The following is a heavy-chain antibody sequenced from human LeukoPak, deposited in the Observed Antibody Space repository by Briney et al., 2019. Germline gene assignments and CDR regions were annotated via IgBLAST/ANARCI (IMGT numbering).Heavy chain of an antibody. CDR2: IIPIFGTA. CDR3: ARDRTRTGYSSGWYHDY. Sequence: SVKVSCKASGGTFSSYAISWVRQAPGQGLELMGGIIPIFGTANYAQKFQGRVTITADESTSTAYMELSSLRSEDTAVYYCARDRTRTGYSSGWYHDYWGQGTLVTVSS. J-gene: IGHJ4*02. D-gene: IGHD6-19*01. CDR1: GGTFSSYA. V-gene: IGHV1-69*13.